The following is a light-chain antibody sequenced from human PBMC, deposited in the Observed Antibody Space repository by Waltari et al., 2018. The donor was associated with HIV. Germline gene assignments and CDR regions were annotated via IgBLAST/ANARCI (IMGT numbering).Light chain of an antibody. CDR3: ASWDGSLNGLV. V-gene: IGLV1-44*01. CDR2: NNN. Sequence: QSVLTQPTSASGTPGQRVTPACSGGCSHIRRATVNWYQHLPGTAPKLLIYNNNRRPSGVPDRFAGSKSGTAASLAISGLQSEDEADYYCASWDGSLNGLVFGGGTKLTVL. J-gene: IGLJ2*01. CDR1: CSHIRRAT.